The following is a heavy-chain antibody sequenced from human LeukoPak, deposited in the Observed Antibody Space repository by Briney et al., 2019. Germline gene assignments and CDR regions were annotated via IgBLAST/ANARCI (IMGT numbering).Heavy chain of an antibody. Sequence: PGGSLRLSCAASGFTFSDNYMTWVRQAPGKGLEWLSYISGNGAVIQYADSVRGRFTISRDNSKNTVSLQMESLRAEDTALYYCAKDYAVGSIDYWGQGTLVTVSS. CDR3: AKDYAVGSIDY. V-gene: IGHV3-23*01. D-gene: IGHD3-16*01. J-gene: IGHJ4*02. CDR1: GFTFSDNY. CDR2: ISGNGAVI.